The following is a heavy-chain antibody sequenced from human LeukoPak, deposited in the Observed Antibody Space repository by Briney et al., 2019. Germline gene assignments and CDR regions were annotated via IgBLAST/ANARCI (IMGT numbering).Heavy chain of an antibody. CDR3: ARGLVDESGETRAHFDY. V-gene: IGHV4-34*01. J-gene: IGHJ4*02. Sequence: PSETLSLTCAVYGGSFSGYYWSWIRQPPGKGLEWIGEINHSGSTNYNPSLKSRVTISVDTSKNQFSLKLSSVTAADTAVYYCARGLVDESGETRAHFDYWGQGTLATVSS. CDR2: INHSGST. D-gene: IGHD4-17*01. CDR1: GGSFSGYY.